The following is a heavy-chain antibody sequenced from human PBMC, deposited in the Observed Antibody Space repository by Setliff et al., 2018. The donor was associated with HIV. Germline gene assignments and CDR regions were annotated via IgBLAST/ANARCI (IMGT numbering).Heavy chain of an antibody. J-gene: IGHJ4*02. CDR1: GASFSDYY. D-gene: IGHD3-3*01. V-gene: IGHV4-34*12. CDR2: IFHSGST. CDR3: VTVVQDDLGVVLFDY. Sequence: PSETLSLTCAVYGASFSDYYWSWIRQPPGKGLEWIGEIFHSGSTTYNPSLKSRVTISVYMSKNQFSLRLNFVTAADTAIYFCVTVVQDDLGVVLFDYWGQGTLVTVSS.